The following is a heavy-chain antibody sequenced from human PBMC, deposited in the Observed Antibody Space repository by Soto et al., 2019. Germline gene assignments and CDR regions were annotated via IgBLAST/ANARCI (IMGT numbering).Heavy chain of an antibody. V-gene: IGHV4-59*08. J-gene: IGHJ4*02. CDR2: IYYSGST. Sequence: QVQLQESGPGLVKPSETLSLTCTVSGGSISSYYWSWIRQPPGKGLEWIGYIYYSGSTNYNPSRKCRVTMSVDTSKHQFSLKLSYVSAADTAMYYCARHVQWLVTFDYWGQGTLVTVSS. D-gene: IGHD6-19*01. CDR3: ARHVQWLVTFDY. CDR1: GGSISSYY.